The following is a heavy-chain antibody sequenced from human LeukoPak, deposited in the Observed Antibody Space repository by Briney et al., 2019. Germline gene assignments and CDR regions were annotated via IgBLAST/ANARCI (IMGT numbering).Heavy chain of an antibody. Sequence: GASVKVSCKASGYTFTSYDINWVRQAPGQGLEWMGGIIPIFGTANYAQKFQGRVTITADESTSTAYMELSSLRSEDTAVYYCATSAQPDYFDYWGQGTLVTVSS. CDR1: GYTFTSYD. CDR2: IIPIFGTA. J-gene: IGHJ4*02. D-gene: IGHD6-13*01. CDR3: ATSAQPDYFDY. V-gene: IGHV1-69*13.